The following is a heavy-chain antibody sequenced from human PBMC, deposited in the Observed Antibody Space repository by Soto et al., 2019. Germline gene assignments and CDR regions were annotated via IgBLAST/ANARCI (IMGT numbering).Heavy chain of an antibody. CDR2: IYYSGST. CDR3: ASTTVTTTGYYYYMGV. V-gene: IGHV4-59*08. D-gene: IGHD4-17*01. Sequence: QVQLQESGPGLVTPSETLSLTCTVSGGSISSYYWSWIRQPPGKGLEWIGYIYYSGSTNYNPSLKSRVTISVDTSKNQFSLKLSSVTAADTAVYYCASTTVTTTGYYYYMGVWGKGTTVTVSS. J-gene: IGHJ6*03. CDR1: GGSISSYY.